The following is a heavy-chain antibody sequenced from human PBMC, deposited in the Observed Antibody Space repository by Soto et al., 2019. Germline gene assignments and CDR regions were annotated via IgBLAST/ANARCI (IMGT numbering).Heavy chain of an antibody. CDR3: ARDGEYGSGSYFSLGLYYGMDV. Sequence: ASVKVSCKASGYTFTSYGISWVRQAPGQGLEWMGWISAYNGNTNYAQKLQGRVTMTRDTSTSTAYMELRSLRSDDTAVYYCARDGEYGSGSYFSLGLYYGMDVWGQGTTVTVSS. V-gene: IGHV1-18*01. D-gene: IGHD3-10*01. J-gene: IGHJ6*02. CDR2: ISAYNGNT. CDR1: GYTFTSYG.